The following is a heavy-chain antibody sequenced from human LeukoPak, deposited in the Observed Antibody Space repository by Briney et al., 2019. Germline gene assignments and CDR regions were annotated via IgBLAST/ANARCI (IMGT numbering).Heavy chain of an antibody. D-gene: IGHD3-22*01. V-gene: IGHV3-30*03. CDR2: ISYDGSNK. CDR1: GFTFSSYG. J-gene: IGHJ4*02. CDR3: AAAITMIVPSTDY. Sequence: GGSLRLSCAASGFTFSSYGMHWVRQAPGKGLEWVAVISYDGSNKYYADSVKGRFTISRDNSKNTLYLQMNSLRAEDTAVYYCAAAITMIVPSTDYWGQGTLVTVSS.